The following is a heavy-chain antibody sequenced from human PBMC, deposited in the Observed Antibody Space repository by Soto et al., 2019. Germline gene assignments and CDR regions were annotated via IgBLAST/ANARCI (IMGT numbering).Heavy chain of an antibody. CDR1: GVSIHNSHSF. V-gene: IGHV4-39*01. D-gene: IGHD2-21*01. Sequence: SETLSLTCTVSGVSIHNSHSFWAWIRQPPGKGLQFIASVYHNGGAHYNSSLKSRVTISVDTANNQVSLRMRSLTAADTAFYYCGRVVEGATRNTETDSWGQRIPVTVSS. CDR2: VYHNGGA. CDR3: GRVVEGATRNTETDS. J-gene: IGHJ5*01.